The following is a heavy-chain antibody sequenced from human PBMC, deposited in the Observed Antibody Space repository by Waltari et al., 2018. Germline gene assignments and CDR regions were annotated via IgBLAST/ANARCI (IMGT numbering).Heavy chain of an antibody. V-gene: IGHV1-69*01. CDR1: GGTFSTYA. CDR2: IIPNFGTA. J-gene: IGHJ4*02. Sequence: QVQLVQSGAEVKKPGSSVKVSCKASGGTFSTYAINWVRQAPGQGLEWMEGIIPNFGTANYAQKFQGRVTITADESTSTAYMELSSLRSEDTAVYYCASNTQYYESSGYYVFDYWGQGTLVTVSS. CDR3: ASNTQYYESSGYYVFDY. D-gene: IGHD3-22*01.